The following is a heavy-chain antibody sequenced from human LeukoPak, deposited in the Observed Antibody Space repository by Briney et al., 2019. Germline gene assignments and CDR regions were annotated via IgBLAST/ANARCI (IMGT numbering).Heavy chain of an antibody. J-gene: IGHJ3*02. CDR3: ATRGPGGIVGATGAFDI. CDR1: GYTFTYRY. V-gene: IGHV1-45*02. Sequence: SVKVSCKASGYTFTYRYLHWVRQAPGQALEWMGWITPFNGNTNYAQKFQDRVTITRDRSMSTAYMELSSLRSEDTAMYYCATRGPGGIVGATGAFDIWGQGTMVTVSS. D-gene: IGHD1-26*01. CDR2: ITPFNGNT.